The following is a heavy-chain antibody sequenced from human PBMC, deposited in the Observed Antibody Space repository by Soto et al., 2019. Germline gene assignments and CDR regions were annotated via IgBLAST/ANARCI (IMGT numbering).Heavy chain of an antibody. V-gene: IGHV3-11*01. CDR2: ISGGGTTT. Sequence: GGSLRLSCAASGFRFSDHYMTWIRQAPGKGLEWVSKISGGGTTTHYADSVKGRFTVSRDNAKNSLYLQMNSLRAEDTAVYYCAGDPYYYGSAFWGQGTLVTVSS. D-gene: IGHD3-10*01. CDR3: AGDPYYYGSAF. CDR1: GFRFSDHY. J-gene: IGHJ4*02.